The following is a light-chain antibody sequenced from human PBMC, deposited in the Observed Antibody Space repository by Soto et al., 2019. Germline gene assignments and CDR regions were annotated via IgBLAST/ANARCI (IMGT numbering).Light chain of an antibody. CDR3: QQYGSSPQT. CDR2: GAS. CDR1: ESVSSGH. J-gene: IGKJ1*01. Sequence: EIVLTQSPGTLSLSPGERATLSCRASESVSSGHLAWYQQRPGQAPRLLIYGASSRAAVIPDRFSGSGSGTDFTLTISRLEPEDFAVYYCQQYGSSPQTFGQGTKVDIK. V-gene: IGKV3-20*01.